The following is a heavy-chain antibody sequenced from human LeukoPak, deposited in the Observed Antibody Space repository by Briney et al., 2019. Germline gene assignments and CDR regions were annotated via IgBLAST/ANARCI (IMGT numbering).Heavy chain of an antibody. V-gene: IGHV3-23*01. J-gene: IGHJ6*03. CDR3: AKFEGELLGNYCMDV. CDR2: ISGGGDNT. D-gene: IGHD1-26*01. Sequence: GGSLRLSCAASGFPFSSNSMSWVRQAPGKGLEWVSTISGGGDNTYFADSVKGRFTISRDNSKNTLFLQMVSLRAEDAAVRYCAKFEGELLGNYCMDVLGKGTTLTVSS. CDR1: GFPFSSNS.